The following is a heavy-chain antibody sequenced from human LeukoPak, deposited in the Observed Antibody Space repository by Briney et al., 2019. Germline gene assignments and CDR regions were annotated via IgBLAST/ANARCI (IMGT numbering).Heavy chain of an antibody. CDR3: ARIFCSGGNCYHFDY. V-gene: IGHV4-61*02. CDR2: IYTSGST. Sequence: ASEPLSLICTVSGGPMSTCDNYWHWIRQPAGKGLEWIGRIYTSGSTTYNPSLKSRVTMSLDTSKNQISLKLSSVTAADTAVYYCARIFCSGGNCYHFDYWGQGTLVTVSS. D-gene: IGHD2-15*01. J-gene: IGHJ4*02. CDR1: GGPMSTCDNY.